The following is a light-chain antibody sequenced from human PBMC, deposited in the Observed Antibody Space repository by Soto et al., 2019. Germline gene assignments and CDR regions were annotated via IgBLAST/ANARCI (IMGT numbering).Light chain of an antibody. CDR2: GAS. CDR1: QSVGRN. V-gene: IGKV3-15*01. J-gene: IGKJ4*01. Sequence: EIVMTQSPATLSVSPGERATLSCRASQSVGRNLAWYQQKHGQAPRLLIYGASTRATGSPARCIGSGSGTEVTLTIISLQYHDVSIYSCQQYNHWPPLTFGGGTKVEIK. CDR3: QQYNHWPPLT.